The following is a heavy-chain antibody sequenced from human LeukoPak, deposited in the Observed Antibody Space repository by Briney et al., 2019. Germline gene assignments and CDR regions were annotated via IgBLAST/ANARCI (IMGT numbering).Heavy chain of an antibody. D-gene: IGHD3-9*01. Sequence: GGSLRLSCAASGFTFSDYYMSWIRQAPGKGLEWVSGISWNSGSIGYADSVKGRFTISRDNAKNSLYLQMNSLRAEDTALYYCAKGPYDILTGYSHFDYWGQGTLVTVSS. CDR1: GFTFSDYY. CDR2: ISWNSGSI. CDR3: AKGPYDILTGYSHFDY. J-gene: IGHJ4*02. V-gene: IGHV3-9*01.